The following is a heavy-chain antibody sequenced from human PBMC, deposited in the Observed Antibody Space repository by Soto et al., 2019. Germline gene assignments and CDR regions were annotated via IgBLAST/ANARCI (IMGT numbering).Heavy chain of an antibody. D-gene: IGHD6-6*01. V-gene: IGHV4-39*02. CDR3: ARRTGSSTYYFDY. CDR2: IDYSGTT. J-gene: IGHJ4*02. Sequence: ETLSLTCTVSGGSISSSIYYWGWIRQPPGRGLEWIGIIDYSGTTYYNPSLKSRLTMSVDTSKNHFSLNLSSVTAADTAVYYCARRTGSSTYYFDYWGQGALVTVSS. CDR1: GGSISSSIYY.